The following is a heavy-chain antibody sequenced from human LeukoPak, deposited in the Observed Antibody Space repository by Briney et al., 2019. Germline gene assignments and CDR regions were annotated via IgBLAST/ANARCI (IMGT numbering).Heavy chain of an antibody. Sequence: GGSLRLSCAASGFTFSSYAVSWVRQAPGKGLEWLANIKQTGSEKYYLDSVKGRFTITRDNAKNSLYLQVNSLRAEDTAVYYCARDVVSGAPGHDYWGQGTLVTVSS. CDR3: ARDVVSGAPGHDY. D-gene: IGHD3-22*01. J-gene: IGHJ4*02. CDR1: GFTFSSYA. V-gene: IGHV3-7*03. CDR2: IKQTGSEK.